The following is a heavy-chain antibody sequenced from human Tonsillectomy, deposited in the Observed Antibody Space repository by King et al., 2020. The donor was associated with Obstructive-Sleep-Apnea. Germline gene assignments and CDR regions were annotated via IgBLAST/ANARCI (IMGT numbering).Heavy chain of an antibody. J-gene: IGHJ4*02. CDR3: ATISTSGAKFDY. V-gene: IGHV4-39*07. CDR1: GDSISNSDYY. Sequence: QLQLQESGPGLVKPSETLSLTCTVSGDSISNSDYYWVWIRLPPGKRLEWIGSIYYSGDIHYNPSLKSRITMSIDTSNNQFDLKLSSVTAADTAVYYCATISTSGAKFDYWGQGSLVTVSS. CDR2: IYYSGDI. D-gene: IGHD4/OR15-4a*01.